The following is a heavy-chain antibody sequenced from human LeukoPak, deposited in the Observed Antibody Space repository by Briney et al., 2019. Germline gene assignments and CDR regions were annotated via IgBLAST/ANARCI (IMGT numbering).Heavy chain of an antibody. J-gene: IGHJ4*02. V-gene: IGHV3-23*01. Sequence: GGSLRLSCAASGFTFSNYAMNWVRQAPGKGLEWVSGISATDDRTYYADSVKGRFTISRDNSKNTLYLQMNSLRAEDTAVYYCASGARYCSGGSCYPFDYWGQGTLVTVSS. CDR3: ASGARYCSGGSCYPFDY. CDR1: GFTFSNYA. CDR2: ISATDDRT. D-gene: IGHD2-15*01.